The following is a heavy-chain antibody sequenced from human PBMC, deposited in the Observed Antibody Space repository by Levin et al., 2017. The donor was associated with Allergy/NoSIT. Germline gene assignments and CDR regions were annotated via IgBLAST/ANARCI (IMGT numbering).Heavy chain of an antibody. D-gene: IGHD1-1*01. V-gene: IGHV3-30*03. J-gene: IGHJ3*02. CDR1: GFGFRSYD. CDR3: ASNWEANDALDI. Sequence: GESLKISCAASGFGFRSYDIHWVRQAPGKGLEWVALILHDGTNKRYADSVKGRFTISRDNSKNTLYLQMNSLRSDDTAVYYCASNWEANDALDIWGQGTMVTVSS. CDR2: ILHDGTNK.